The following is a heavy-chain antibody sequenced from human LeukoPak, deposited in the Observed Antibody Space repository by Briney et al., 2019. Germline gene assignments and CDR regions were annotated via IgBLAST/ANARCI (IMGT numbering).Heavy chain of an antibody. CDR1: GYTFTGYY. J-gene: IGHJ4*02. CDR2: INPSGGST. D-gene: IGHD1-7*01. CDR3: ARENIRGELPFPSFDY. V-gene: IGHV1-46*01. Sequence: GASVKVSCKASGYTFTGYYMHWVRQAPGQGLEWMGIINPSGGSTSYAQKFQGRVTMTRDMSTSTVYMELSSLRSEDTAVYYCARENIRGELPFPSFDYWGQGTLVTVSS.